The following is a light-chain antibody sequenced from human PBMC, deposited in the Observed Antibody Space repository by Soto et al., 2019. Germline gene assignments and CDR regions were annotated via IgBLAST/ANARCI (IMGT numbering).Light chain of an antibody. CDR2: EVT. Sequence: QSGLSQPPSASGSPGQSVTISCSGISSDIRDSNYVSWYQQHPGKDPKLVVSEVTKRPSGVPDRFSGSRSGTTAFLTISGLQTEDEADYYCGSKAGSDKHVVFGGGTKLTVL. V-gene: IGLV2-8*01. J-gene: IGLJ2*01. CDR3: GSKAGSDKHVV. CDR1: SSDIRDSNY.